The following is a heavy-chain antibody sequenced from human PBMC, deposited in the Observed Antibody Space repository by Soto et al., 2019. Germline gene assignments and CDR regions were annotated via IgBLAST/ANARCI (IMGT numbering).Heavy chain of an antibody. J-gene: IGHJ6*01. CDR1: GYTFTSYD. Sequence: QVQLVQSGAEVKKPGASVKVSCKASGYTFTSYDINWVRQATGQGLEWMGWMNPNSGNTVYAEKFPDRVTMARRTSISTAYRERSSLRSEDTAVYYCARERTMYGMDVWGQGTTVTVSP. CDR3: ARERTMYGMDV. CDR2: MNPNSGNT. V-gene: IGHV1-8*01.